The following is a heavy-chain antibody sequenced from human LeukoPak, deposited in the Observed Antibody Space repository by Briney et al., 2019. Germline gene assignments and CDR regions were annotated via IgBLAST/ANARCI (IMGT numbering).Heavy chain of an antibody. CDR1: GYTFTSYY. Sequence: ASVNVSCKASGYTFTSYYMHWVRQAPGQGLEWMGIINPSGGSTSYAQKFQGRVTMTRDTSTSTVYMELSSLRSEDTAVYYCARDVINGARFDPWGQGTLVTVSS. CDR2: INPSGGST. D-gene: IGHD2-21*01. V-gene: IGHV1-46*01. CDR3: ARDVINGARFDP. J-gene: IGHJ5*02.